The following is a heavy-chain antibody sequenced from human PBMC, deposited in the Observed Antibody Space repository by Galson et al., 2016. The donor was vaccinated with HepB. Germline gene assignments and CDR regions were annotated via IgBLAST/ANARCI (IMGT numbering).Heavy chain of an antibody. CDR2: ISGDGNTK. CDR1: GLTLSGFT. J-gene: IGHJ4*02. CDR3: AIRKRF. V-gene: IGHV3-48*04. Sequence: SLRLSCATSGLTLSGFTMNWVRQAPGKGLEWVSHISGDGNTKYYVDSVKGRFTISRDNAQNSFYLQMYSVSAEDTATYYCAIRKRFWGQGTVVIVSS.